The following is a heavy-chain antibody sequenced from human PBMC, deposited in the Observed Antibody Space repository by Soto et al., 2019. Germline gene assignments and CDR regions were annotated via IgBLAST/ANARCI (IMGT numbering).Heavy chain of an antibody. CDR2: INHSGST. V-gene: IGHV4-34*01. D-gene: IGHD6-13*01. CDR3: ARLEAAAGLDY. J-gene: IGHJ4*02. Sequence: QVQLQQWGAGLLKPSETLSLTCAVYGGSFSGYYWSWIRQPPGKGLEWIGEINHSGSTNYNPSLKGRVTISVDTSKNQFSLKLSSVTAADTAVYYCARLEAAAGLDYWGQGTLVTVSS. CDR1: GGSFSGYY.